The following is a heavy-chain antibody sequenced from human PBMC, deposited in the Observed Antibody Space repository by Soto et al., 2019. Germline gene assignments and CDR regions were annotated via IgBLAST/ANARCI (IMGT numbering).Heavy chain of an antibody. CDR1: GFTFSSYG. D-gene: IGHD5-12*01. CDR3: AKGAGGDSGYDFLFDY. CDR2: ISYDGSNK. V-gene: IGHV3-30*18. Sequence: QVQLVESGGGVVQPGRSLRLSCAASGFTFSSYGMHWVRQAPGKGLEWVAVISYDGSNKYYADSVKGRFTISRDNSKNTLYLQMNSLRAEDTAVYYCAKGAGGDSGYDFLFDYWGQGTQGTVSS. J-gene: IGHJ4*02.